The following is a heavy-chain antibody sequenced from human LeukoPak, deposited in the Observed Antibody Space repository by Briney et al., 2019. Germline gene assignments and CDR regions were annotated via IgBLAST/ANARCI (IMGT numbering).Heavy chain of an antibody. J-gene: IGHJ5*02. V-gene: IGHV4-34*01. D-gene: IGHD3-10*01. Sequence: PSETLSLTCAVYGGSFSGYYWSWIRQPPGKGLEWIGEINHSGSTNYNPSLKSRVTISVDTSKNQLSLKLSSVTAADTAVYYRARGKITMVRGVIRVWFDPWGQGTLVTVSS. CDR2: INHSGST. CDR3: ARGKITMVRGVIRVWFDP. CDR1: GGSFSGYY.